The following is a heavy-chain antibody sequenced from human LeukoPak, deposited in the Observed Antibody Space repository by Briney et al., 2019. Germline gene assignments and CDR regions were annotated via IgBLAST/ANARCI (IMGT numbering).Heavy chain of an antibody. V-gene: IGHV3-23*01. CDR2: ISNGGGST. CDR1: GFTFSSYA. CDR3: TVSSFSSTWYSWVH. Sequence: GGSLRLSCAASGFTFSSYAMGWVRLAPGKGLEWVSAISNGGGSTSYADSVRGRFTISRDNSKNTLFLQVNSLRAEDSAVYYCTVSSFSSTWYSWVHWGQGTLVTVSS. D-gene: IGHD6-13*01. J-gene: IGHJ4*02.